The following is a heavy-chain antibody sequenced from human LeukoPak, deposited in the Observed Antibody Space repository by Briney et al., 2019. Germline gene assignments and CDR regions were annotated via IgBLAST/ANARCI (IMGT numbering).Heavy chain of an antibody. CDR2: ISGSGGST. Sequence: PGGSLRLSCAASGFTFSSYAVSWVRQAPGKGLEWVSAISGSGGSTYYADSVKGRFTISRDNSKNTLYLQMNSLRAEDTAVYYCAKEGTYYDFWSGYRGGHFDYWGQGTLVTVSS. V-gene: IGHV3-23*01. D-gene: IGHD3-3*01. J-gene: IGHJ4*02. CDR1: GFTFSSYA. CDR3: AKEGTYYDFWSGYRGGHFDY.